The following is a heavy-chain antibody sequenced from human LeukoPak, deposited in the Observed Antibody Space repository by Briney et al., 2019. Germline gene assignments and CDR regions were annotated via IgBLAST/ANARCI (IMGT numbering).Heavy chain of an antibody. CDR2: VFYNGNT. CDR3: ARPLSGSSSWHGDAFDI. V-gene: IGHV4-39*01. Sequence: PSETLSLTCTVSGGSINTKTHYWACIRQTPGKGLEWIGSVFYNGNTYYNPSLKSRVTISVDTSKNQFSLKLSSVTAADTAVYYCARPLSGSSSWHGDAFDIWGQGTMVTVSS. D-gene: IGHD6-13*01. J-gene: IGHJ3*02. CDR1: GGSINTKTHY.